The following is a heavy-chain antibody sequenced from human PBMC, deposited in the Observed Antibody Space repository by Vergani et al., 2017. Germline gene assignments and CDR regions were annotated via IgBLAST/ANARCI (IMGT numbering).Heavy chain of an antibody. J-gene: IGHJ4*02. D-gene: IGHD3-10*01. CDR2: IDPSDSYT. CDR1: GYSFTSYW. Sequence: EVQLVQSGAEVKKPGESLRISCKGSGYSFTSYWISWVRQMPGKGLEWMGRIDPSDSYTNYSPSFQGHVTISADKSISTAYLQWSSLKASDTAMYYCARQGGLLWFGEFYYFDYWGQGTLVTVSS. CDR3: ARQGGLLWFGEFYYFDY. V-gene: IGHV5-10-1*03.